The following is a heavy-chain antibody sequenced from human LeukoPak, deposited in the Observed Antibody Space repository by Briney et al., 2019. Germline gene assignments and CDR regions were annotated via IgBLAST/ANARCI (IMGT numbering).Heavy chain of an antibody. D-gene: IGHD3-16*01. CDR3: ARDYGYAFDP. CDR2: ISKSRDTV. J-gene: IGHJ3*01. V-gene: IGHV3-48*01. CDR1: GFTFSGYT. Sequence: GGSLRLSCAASGFTFSGYTLNWVRQAPGKGLEWVSYISKSRDTVSYADSVRGGFTISRDNAKNSLYLQMSSLRAEYTAVYYCARDYGYAFDPWGQGTMVTVSS.